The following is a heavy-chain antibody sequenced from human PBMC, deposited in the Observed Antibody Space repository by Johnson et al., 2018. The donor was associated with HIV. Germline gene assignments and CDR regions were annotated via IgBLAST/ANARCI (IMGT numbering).Heavy chain of an antibody. V-gene: IGHV3-30*04. CDR3: ATDVPSAPYYNAFDI. Sequence: QVQLVESGGGLIQPGRSLRLSCAASGFTFSSYAMHWVRQAPGKGLEWVAVISYDGSNKYYADSVKGRFTISRDNSKNTLYLQMNSLKTEDTAVYYCATDVPSAPYYNAFDIWGQGTMVTVSS. J-gene: IGHJ3*02. CDR2: ISYDGSNK. D-gene: IGHD1-26*01. CDR1: GFTFSSYA.